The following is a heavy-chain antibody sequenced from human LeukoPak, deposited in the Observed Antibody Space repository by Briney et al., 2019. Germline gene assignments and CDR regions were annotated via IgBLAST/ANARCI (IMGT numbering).Heavy chain of an antibody. CDR1: GFTFSSYG. J-gene: IGHJ4*02. D-gene: IGHD1-26*01. CDR2: ILYDGSNE. CDR3: ARAQHRGWGFDY. Sequence: GGSLRLSCAASGFTFSSYGMHWVRQAPGKGLEWVAVILYDGSNEYYADSVKGRFVISRDTSQNTLHLQMNSLRADDTAVYYCARAQHRGWGFDYWGPGTLVTVSS. V-gene: IGHV3-30*19.